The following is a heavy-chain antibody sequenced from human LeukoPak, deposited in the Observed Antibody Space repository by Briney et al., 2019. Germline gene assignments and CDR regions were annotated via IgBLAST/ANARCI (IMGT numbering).Heavy chain of an antibody. CDR2: INPNSGGI. J-gene: IGHJ4*02. D-gene: IGHD3-16*02. Sequence: ASVKVACKASGYTFTGYYMHWVRQAPGQGPEWMGWINPNSGGINYAQKFQGRVTMRRDTSISTVYIELSRLRSDDTAVYYCARESVWGSYPQRWSYFDKWGEG. CDR1: GYTFTGYY. V-gene: IGHV1-2*02. CDR3: ARESVWGSYPQRWSYFDK.